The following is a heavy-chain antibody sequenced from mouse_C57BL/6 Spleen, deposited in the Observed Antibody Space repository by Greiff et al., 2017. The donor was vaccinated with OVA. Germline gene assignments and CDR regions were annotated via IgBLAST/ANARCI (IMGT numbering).Heavy chain of an antibody. CDR1: GYTFTDYE. D-gene: IGHD3-3*01. CDR2: IDPETGGT. J-gene: IGHJ3*01. V-gene: IGHV1-15*01. CDR3: TRALAAWFAY. Sequence: VQLQQSGAELVRPGASVTLSCKASGYTFTDYEMHWVKQTPVHGLEWIGAIDPETGGTAYNQKFKGKAILTADKSSSTAYMALRSLTSEDSAVYYCTRALAAWFAYWGQGTLVTVSA.